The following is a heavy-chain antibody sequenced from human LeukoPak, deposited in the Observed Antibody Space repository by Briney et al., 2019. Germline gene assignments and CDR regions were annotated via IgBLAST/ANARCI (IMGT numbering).Heavy chain of an antibody. CDR2: INHSGST. CDR1: GGSISRGGYY. D-gene: IGHD7-27*01. J-gene: IGHJ4*02. Sequence: SETLSLTCTVSGGSISRGGYYWSWIRQPPGKGLEWIGEINHSGSTNYNPSLKSRVTISVDTSKNQFSLKLSSVTAADTAVYYCARGTGDRVCWGQGTLVTVSS. CDR3: ARGTGDRVC. V-gene: IGHV4-34*01.